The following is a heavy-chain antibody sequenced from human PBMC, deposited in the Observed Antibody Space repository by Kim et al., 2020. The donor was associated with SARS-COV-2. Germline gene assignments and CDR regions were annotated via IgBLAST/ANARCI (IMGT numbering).Heavy chain of an antibody. V-gene: IGHV4-59*01. CDR1: GGSISSYY. D-gene: IGHD3-9*01. CDR2: IYYTGST. CDR3: ARNGGFDWLLGNWFDP. J-gene: IGHJ5*02. Sequence: SETLSLTCTVSGGSISSYYWSWIRQPPGKGLEWIGYIYYTGSTNYNPSLKSRVTISVDTSKNRFSLKLRSVTAADTAVYYCARNGGFDWLLGNWFDPWGQGTLVTVSS.